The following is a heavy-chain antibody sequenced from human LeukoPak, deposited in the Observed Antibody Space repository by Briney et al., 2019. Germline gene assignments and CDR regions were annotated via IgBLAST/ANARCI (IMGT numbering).Heavy chain of an antibody. CDR1: GFTFDDYA. CDR3: AKDMGWDFWSGNDAFDI. J-gene: IGHJ3*02. V-gene: IGHV3-9*01. D-gene: IGHD3-3*01. Sequence: GRSLRLSCAASGFTFDDYAMHWVRQAPGKGLEWVSGISWNSGSIGYADSVKGRFTISRDNAKNSLYLQMNSLRAEDTALYYCAKDMGWDFWSGNDAFDIWGQGTMVTVSS. CDR2: ISWNSGSI.